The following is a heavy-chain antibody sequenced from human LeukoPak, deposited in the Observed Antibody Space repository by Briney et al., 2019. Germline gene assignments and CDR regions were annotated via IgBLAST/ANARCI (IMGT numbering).Heavy chain of an antibody. V-gene: IGHV4-34*01. J-gene: IGHJ3*02. Sequence: SETLSLTCAVYGGSSSGYYWSWIRQPPGKGLEWIGELNHSGSTNYNPSLKSRVTISVDTSKNQFSLKLSSVTAADTAVYYCARGGLMVYAVRVQNDVFDIWGQGTMVTVSS. CDR2: LNHSGST. CDR3: ARGGLMVYAVRVQNDVFDI. D-gene: IGHD2-8*01. CDR1: GGSSSGYY.